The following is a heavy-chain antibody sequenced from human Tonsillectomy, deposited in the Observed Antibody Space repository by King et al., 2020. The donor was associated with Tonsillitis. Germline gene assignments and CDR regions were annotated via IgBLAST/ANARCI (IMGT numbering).Heavy chain of an antibody. CDR3: ARFSEVLLLDDAFDI. V-gene: IGHV4-39*01. Sequence: QLQESGPGLVKPSETLSLTCTVSGGSISSGSYSWGWIRQPPGKGLEWIGSIYYSGSTYYNPSLKSRVTISVGTPKNQFSLKLSSVTAADTAVYYCARFSEVLLLDDAFDIWGQGTMVTVSS. CDR2: IYYSGST. CDR1: GGSISSGSYS. J-gene: IGHJ3*02. D-gene: IGHD2/OR15-2a*01.